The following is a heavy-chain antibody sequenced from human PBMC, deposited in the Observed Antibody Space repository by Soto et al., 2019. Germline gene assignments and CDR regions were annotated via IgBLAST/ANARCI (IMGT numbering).Heavy chain of an antibody. CDR2: INHSGST. J-gene: IGHJ6*02. D-gene: IGHD3-16*01. CDR3: ASGYGGIYYYYGMDV. Sequence: SETLSLTCAVYGGSFSGYYWRWIRQPPGKGLEWIGEINHSGSTNYNPSLKSRVTISVDTSKNQFSLKLSSVTAADTAVYYCASGYGGIYYYYGMDVWGQGTTVTAP. V-gene: IGHV4-34*01. CDR1: GGSFSGYY.